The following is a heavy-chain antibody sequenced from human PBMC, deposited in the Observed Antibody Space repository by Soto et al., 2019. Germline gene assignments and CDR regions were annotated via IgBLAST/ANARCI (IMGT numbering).Heavy chain of an antibody. Sequence: ASVKVSCKASGYTFTSYYMHWVRQAPGQGLEWMGIINPSGGSTSYAQKFQGRVTMTRDTSTSTVYMELSSLRSEDTAVYYCARDRYCSGGSCPGGEYYYGMDVWGQGTTVTVSS. V-gene: IGHV1-46*01. CDR1: GYTFTSYY. CDR3: ARDRYCSGGSCPGGEYYYGMDV. J-gene: IGHJ6*02. D-gene: IGHD2-15*01. CDR2: INPSGGST.